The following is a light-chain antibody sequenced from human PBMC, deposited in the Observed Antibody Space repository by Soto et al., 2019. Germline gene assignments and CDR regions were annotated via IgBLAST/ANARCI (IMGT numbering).Light chain of an antibody. CDR2: DAS. CDR1: QDIGTY. CDR3: QPYNNWPLT. V-gene: IGKV1-8*01. Sequence: AIRMTQSPSSFSASTGDRVSITCRATQDIGTYLAWYQQIPGKAPKLLIYDASTLQTGVPSRFSGSGSGTDFTLTISYLQSEDFAVYYCQPYNNWPLTFGGGTKVDIK. J-gene: IGKJ4*01.